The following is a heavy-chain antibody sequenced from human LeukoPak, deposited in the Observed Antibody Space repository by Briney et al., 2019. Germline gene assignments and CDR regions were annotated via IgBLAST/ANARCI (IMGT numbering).Heavy chain of an antibody. Sequence: PGGSLRLSCAVSGFTFDDYAMHWVRHVPGKGLEWVSGISWNSDTIGLADSVNGRFTISRDNAKNSLYLQMNSLRTEDTALYYCATNGGGDSGYGNFDYWGQGTLVTVSS. D-gene: IGHD5-12*01. V-gene: IGHV3-9*01. CDR1: GFTFDDYA. J-gene: IGHJ4*02. CDR3: ATNGGGDSGYGNFDY. CDR2: ISWNSDTI.